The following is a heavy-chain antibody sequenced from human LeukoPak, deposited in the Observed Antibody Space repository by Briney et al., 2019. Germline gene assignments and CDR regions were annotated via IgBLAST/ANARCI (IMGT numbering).Heavy chain of an antibody. CDR3: ATHTGGYNYWWFDI. Sequence: SVKVSCKISGGTFGNYPIIWVRLAPGRGLECLGGIIPIYGTTNYAQMFHGRLTLTAHESTATAYIELSSLTSDDTAMYFSATHTGGYNYWWFDIWGQGTLVTVSS. D-gene: IGHD5-24*01. CDR2: IIPIYGTT. CDR1: GGTFGNYP. J-gene: IGHJ5*02. V-gene: IGHV1-69*01.